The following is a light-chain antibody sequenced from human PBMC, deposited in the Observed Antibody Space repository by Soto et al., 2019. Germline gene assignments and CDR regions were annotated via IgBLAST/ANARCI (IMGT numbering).Light chain of an antibody. V-gene: IGLV2-8*01. CDR3: SSHGGNSPYV. CDR1: SSDVGGYNY. Sequence: QSALTQPPSASGSPGQSVTISCTGTSSDVGGYNYVSWYQQHPGKAPKLMISEVSKRPSGVPDRFSGSKSGNTASLTVSGLQAEDEADYYCSSHGGNSPYVFGTGTKLTVL. CDR2: EVS. J-gene: IGLJ1*01.